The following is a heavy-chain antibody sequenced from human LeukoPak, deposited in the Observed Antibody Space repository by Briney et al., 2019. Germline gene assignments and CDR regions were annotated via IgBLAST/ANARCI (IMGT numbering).Heavy chain of an antibody. CDR2: IYYSGST. V-gene: IGHV4-39*01. CDR1: GGSISSSSYY. CDR3: ASLQLGSWYFFVDY. Sequence: SETLSLTCTVSGGSISSSSYYWGWIRQPPGKGLEWIGSIYYSGSTYYNPSLKSRVTISVDTSKNQFSLKLSPVTAADTAVYYCASLQLGSWYFFVDYWGQGTLVTVSS. D-gene: IGHD6-13*01. J-gene: IGHJ4*02.